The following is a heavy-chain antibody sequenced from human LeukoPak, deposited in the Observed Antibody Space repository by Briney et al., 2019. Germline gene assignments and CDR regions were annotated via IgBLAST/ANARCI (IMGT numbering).Heavy chain of an antibody. CDR2: IYSGGST. J-gene: IGHJ4*02. Sequence: PGGSLRLSCAASGFPFSDHEMNWVRQAPGKGLEWVSVIYSGGSTYYADSVKGRFTISRDNSKNTLYLQMNSLRAEDTAVYYCARGGIGAAGDFEYWGQGTLVTVSS. D-gene: IGHD6-13*01. V-gene: IGHV3-53*01. CDR1: GFPFSDHE. CDR3: ARGGIGAAGDFEY.